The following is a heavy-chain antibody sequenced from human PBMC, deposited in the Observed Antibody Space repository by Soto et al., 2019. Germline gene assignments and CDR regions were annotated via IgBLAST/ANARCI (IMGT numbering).Heavy chain of an antibody. J-gene: IGHJ4*02. CDR1: GFSFRSYA. D-gene: IGHD1-1*01. CDR2: IWYDGVNK. V-gene: IGHV3-33*08. Sequence: AGGSLRLSCAASGFSFRSYAMHWARQAPGKGLEWVAVIWYDGVNKYYADSVKGRFTISRDNSNNTLYVQMNSLKAEDTAVYYCVRDPYLPTAGRLASLRYWGPGTLVTVSS. CDR3: VRDPYLPTAGRLASLRY.